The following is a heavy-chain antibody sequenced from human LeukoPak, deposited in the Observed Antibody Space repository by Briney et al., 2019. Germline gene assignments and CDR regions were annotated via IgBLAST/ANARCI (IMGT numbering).Heavy chain of an antibody. V-gene: IGHV4-34*01. Sequence: SETLSLTCAVYGRSFSGYYWSWIRQPPGKGLEWIGEINHSGSTNYNPSLKSRVTISVDTSKNQFSLKLSSVTAADTAVYYCARSGLRYFDWLFNDAFDIWGQGTMVTVSS. J-gene: IGHJ3*02. CDR1: GRSFSGYY. CDR2: INHSGST. D-gene: IGHD3-9*01. CDR3: ARSGLRYFDWLFNDAFDI.